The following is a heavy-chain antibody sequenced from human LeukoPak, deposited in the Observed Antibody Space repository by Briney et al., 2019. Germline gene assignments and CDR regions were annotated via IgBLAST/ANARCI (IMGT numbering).Heavy chain of an antibody. D-gene: IGHD6-19*01. Sequence: GGSLRLSCAVSGFTFDDYGMSSVRQAPGKGLEWVSGINWNGGSTGYVDSVKGRFTISRDNAKNSLHLQMNSLRAEDTALYYCARDISSGWYFDYWGQGTLVTVSS. CDR1: GFTFDDYG. CDR2: INWNGGST. V-gene: IGHV3-20*04. CDR3: ARDISSGWYFDY. J-gene: IGHJ4*02.